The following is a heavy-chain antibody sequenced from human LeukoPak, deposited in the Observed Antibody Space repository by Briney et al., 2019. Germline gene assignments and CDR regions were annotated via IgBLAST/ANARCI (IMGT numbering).Heavy chain of an antibody. J-gene: IGHJ5*02. CDR3: AKDHSSSWYSGYGNWFDP. CDR2: ISWNSGSI. CDR1: GFTFDDCA. D-gene: IGHD6-13*01. Sequence: GRSLRLSCAASGFTFDDCAMHWVRQAPGKGLEWVSGISWNSGSIGYADSVKGRFTISRDNAKNSLYLQMNSLRAEDTALYYCAKDHSSSWYSGYGNWFDPWGQGTLVTVSS. V-gene: IGHV3-9*01.